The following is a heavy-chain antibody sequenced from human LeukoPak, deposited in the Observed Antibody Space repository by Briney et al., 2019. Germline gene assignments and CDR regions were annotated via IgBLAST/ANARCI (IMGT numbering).Heavy chain of an antibody. Sequence: GGSLRLSCAASGFTFSSYAMSWVRQAPGKGLEWVSVTSGSGGSTYYADSVKGRFTISRDNSKNTLYLQMNSLRAEDTAVYYCSKETATVGGTREYWGQGTLVTVSS. J-gene: IGHJ4*02. CDR1: GFTFSSYA. CDR2: TSGSGGST. V-gene: IGHV3-23*01. CDR3: SKETATVGGTREY. D-gene: IGHD6-19*01.